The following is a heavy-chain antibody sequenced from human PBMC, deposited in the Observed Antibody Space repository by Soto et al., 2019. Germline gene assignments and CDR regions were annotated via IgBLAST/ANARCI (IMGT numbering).Heavy chain of an antibody. CDR1: GFTFSSYA. J-gene: IGHJ4*02. V-gene: IGHV3-23*01. Sequence: LRLSCAASGFTFSSYAMSWVRQAPGKGLEWVSAISGSGGSTYYADSVKGRFTISRDNSKNTLYLQMNSLRAEDTAVYYCAILGYCSSTSCITGDYWGQGTLVTVSS. CDR2: ISGSGGST. D-gene: IGHD2-2*01. CDR3: AILGYCSSTSCITGDY.